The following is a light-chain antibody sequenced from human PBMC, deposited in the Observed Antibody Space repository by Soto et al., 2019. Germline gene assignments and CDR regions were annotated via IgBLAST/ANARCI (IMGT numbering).Light chain of an antibody. J-gene: IGKJ1*01. Sequence: EIVMTQSPATLSVSPGERATLSGRASQSVSSNLAWYQQKPGQAPRLLIYGASTRATGIPARFSGSGSGTEFTLTISSLQSEDVAVYYCQQYNNWRTFGQGTKVEL. CDR2: GAS. CDR1: QSVSSN. V-gene: IGKV3-15*01. CDR3: QQYNNWRT.